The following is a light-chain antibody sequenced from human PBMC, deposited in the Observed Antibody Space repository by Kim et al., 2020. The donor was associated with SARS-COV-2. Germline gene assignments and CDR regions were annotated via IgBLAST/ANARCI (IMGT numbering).Light chain of an antibody. CDR1: QSISNY. Sequence: DIQMTQSPSSLSASVGDRVTIACRASQSISNYLNWYQQKPGKAPNLLIYAASSLQGGVPSRFSGSGSGKDFTLTISSLQPEDFATYYCQQSHTAPSLTFGGGTKVDIK. J-gene: IGKJ4*01. CDR3: QQSHTAPSLT. V-gene: IGKV1-39*01. CDR2: AAS.